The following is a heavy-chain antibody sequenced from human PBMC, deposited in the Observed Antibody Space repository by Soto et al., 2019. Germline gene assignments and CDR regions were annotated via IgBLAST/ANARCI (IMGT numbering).Heavy chain of an antibody. CDR1: GFTFDDYT. V-gene: IGHV3-43*01. J-gene: IGHJ6*02. CDR3: AKALSSHGGGRYYYYYYGMDG. CDR2: ISWDGGST. D-gene: IGHD3-16*01. Sequence: GGSLRLSCAASGFTFDDYTMHWVRQAPGKGLEWVSLISWDGGSTYYADSVKGRFTISRDNSKNSLYLQMNSLRTEDTAWYYCAKALSSHGGGRYYYYYYGMDGWGQGTTVTVSS.